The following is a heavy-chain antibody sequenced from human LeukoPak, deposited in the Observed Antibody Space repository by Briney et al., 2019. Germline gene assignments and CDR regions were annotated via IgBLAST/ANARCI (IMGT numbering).Heavy chain of an antibody. CDR1: VFTFSTYS. CDR2: ISSSSSTI. V-gene: IGHV3-48*01. D-gene: IGHD3-22*01. J-gene: IGHJ4*02. CDR3: ARGSTYYDSSGQVPFDY. Sequence: GGSLRLSCAASVFTFSTYSMNWVRQAPGKGLEWVSYISSSSSTIYYADSVKGRFTISRDNAKNSLYLQMNSLRAEDTAVYYCARGSTYYDSSGQVPFDYWGQGTLVTVSS.